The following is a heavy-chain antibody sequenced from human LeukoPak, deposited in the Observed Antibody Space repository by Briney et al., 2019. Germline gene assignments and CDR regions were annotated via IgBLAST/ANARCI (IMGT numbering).Heavy chain of an antibody. J-gene: IGHJ3*02. CDR3: ARERNGYLAPGRAFDI. D-gene: IGHD5-24*01. CDR2: ISYDGSNK. CDR1: GFTFSSYA. V-gene: IGHV3-30-3*01. Sequence: GGSLRLSCAASGFTFSSYAMHWVRQAPGKGLEWVAVISYDGSNKYYADSVKGRFTISRDNSKNTLYLQMNSLRAEDTAVYYCARERNGYLAPGRAFDIWGQGTMVTVSS.